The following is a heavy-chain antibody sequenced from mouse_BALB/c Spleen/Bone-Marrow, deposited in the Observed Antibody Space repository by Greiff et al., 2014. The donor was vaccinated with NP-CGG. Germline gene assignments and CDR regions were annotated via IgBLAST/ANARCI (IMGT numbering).Heavy chain of an antibody. CDR3: NARGDYDFDYFDY. J-gene: IGHJ2*01. V-gene: IGHV14-4*02. D-gene: IGHD2-4*01. Sequence: VQLQQSGAELVRSGASVKLSCTASGFNIKDYYMHWVKQRPEQGLEWIEWIDPENGDTEYAPKFQGKATMTADTSSNTAYLQLSSLTSEDTAVYYCNARGDYDFDYFDYWGQGTTLTVSS. CDR1: GFNIKDYY. CDR2: IDPENGDT.